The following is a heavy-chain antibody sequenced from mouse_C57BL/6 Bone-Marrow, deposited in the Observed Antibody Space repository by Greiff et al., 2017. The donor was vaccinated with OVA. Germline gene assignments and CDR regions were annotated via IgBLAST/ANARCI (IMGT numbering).Heavy chain of an antibody. Sequence: QVQLQQSGAELARPGASVKMSCKASGYTFTSYTMHWVKQRPGQGLEWIGYINPSSGYTKYNQKFKDKATLTADKSSSTAYMQLSSLTSEDSAVYYCARSGTSWDGYAMDYWGQGTSVTVSS. CDR2: INPSSGYT. CDR1: GYTFTSYT. V-gene: IGHV1-4*01. D-gene: IGHD4-1*01. CDR3: ARSGTSWDGYAMDY. J-gene: IGHJ4*01.